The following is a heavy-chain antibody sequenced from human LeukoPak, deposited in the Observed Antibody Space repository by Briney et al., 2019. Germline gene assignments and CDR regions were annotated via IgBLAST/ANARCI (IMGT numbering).Heavy chain of an antibody. J-gene: IGHJ4*02. CDR2: IIPIFGTA. CDR1: GGTFISYA. Sequence: SVKVSCKASGGTFISYAISWVRQAPGQGLEWMGGIIPIFGTANYAQKFQGRVTITADESTSTAYIELSSLRSEDTAVYYCAKVSAEGLYYFDYWGQGTLVTVSS. V-gene: IGHV1-69*01. CDR3: AKVSAEGLYYFDY. D-gene: IGHD2-2*01.